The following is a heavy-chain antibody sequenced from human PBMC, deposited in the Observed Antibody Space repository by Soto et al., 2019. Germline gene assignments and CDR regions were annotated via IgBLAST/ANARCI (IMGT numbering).Heavy chain of an antibody. Sequence: PGGSLRLSCAGAGFNFETYSMNWVRQAPGKGLEWVSSISSRSTHISYADSVKGRFTISRDDASNSLYLQMTSLRAEDSAVYYCAGAARHYNNSVYNYFFPHWGQGTLVTVSS. CDR1: GFNFETYS. CDR2: ISSRSTHI. CDR3: AGAARHYNNSVYNYFFPH. V-gene: IGHV3-21*06. J-gene: IGHJ4*02. D-gene: IGHD3-16*01.